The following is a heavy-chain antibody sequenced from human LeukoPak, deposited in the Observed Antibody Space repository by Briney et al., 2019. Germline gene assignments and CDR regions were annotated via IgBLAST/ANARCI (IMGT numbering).Heavy chain of an antibody. CDR2: ISSSSSYI. Sequence: PGGSLRLSCAASGFTFSSYSMNWVRQAPGKGLEWASSISSSSSYIYYADSVKGRFTISRDNAKNSLYLQMNSLRAEDTAVYYCARDLGYYDSSAFDYWGQGTLVTVSS. CDR3: ARDLGYYDSSAFDY. V-gene: IGHV3-21*01. D-gene: IGHD3-22*01. CDR1: GFTFSSYS. J-gene: IGHJ4*02.